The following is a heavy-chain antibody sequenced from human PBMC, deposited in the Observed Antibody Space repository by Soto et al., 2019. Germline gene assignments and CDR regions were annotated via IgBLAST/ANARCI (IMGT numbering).Heavy chain of an antibody. D-gene: IGHD1-1*01. J-gene: IGHJ3*02. V-gene: IGHV4-31*03. CDR1: GVSISSGGYY. CDR2: IYYTGST. CDR3: ARGSQLERDAFDI. Sequence: QVQLQESGPGLVKPSQTLSLTCTVSGVSISSGGYYWSWIRQHPGKGLEWIGYIYYTGSTYYNLSLKSRVTMSLDTSKNQFSLKLSSVTVADTAVYYCARGSQLERDAFDIWGQGTMVTVSS.